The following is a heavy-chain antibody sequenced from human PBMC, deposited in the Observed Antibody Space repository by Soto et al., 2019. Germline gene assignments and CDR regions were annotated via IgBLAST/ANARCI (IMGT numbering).Heavy chain of an antibody. CDR2: IKQDGSEK. CDR3: AKRHDYNRPGNFFDL. J-gene: IGHJ2*01. V-gene: IGHV3-7*01. Sequence: EVQLVESGGGLVQPGESLRLSCTASGLTFSIYWMSWVRQAPGKGLEWVANIKQDGSEKNYVGSVKGRFTVSRDNAENSVYLKMNSLRAEDTAVYYCAKRHDYNRPGNFFDLWGRGTLVTVSS. D-gene: IGHD1-20*01. CDR1: GLTFSIYW.